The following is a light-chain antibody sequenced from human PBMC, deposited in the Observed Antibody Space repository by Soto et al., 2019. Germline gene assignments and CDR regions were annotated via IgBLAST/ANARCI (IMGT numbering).Light chain of an antibody. CDR2: ASS. CDR1: QSISDY. CDR3: RQSYSTPTIT. J-gene: IGKJ5*01. Sequence: DIQMTQSPSSLSASVGDRVTITCRASQSISDYLNWYQQKPGKAPKFLIYASSSLQSGVPSRFRGSGSGTDFTLTISSLQPEDFATYYCRQSYSTPTITFGQGTRLEIK. V-gene: IGKV1-39*01.